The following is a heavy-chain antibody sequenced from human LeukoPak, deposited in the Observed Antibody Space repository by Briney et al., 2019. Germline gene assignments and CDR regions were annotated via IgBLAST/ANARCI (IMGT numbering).Heavy chain of an antibody. J-gene: IGHJ4*02. V-gene: IGHV3-21*06. CDR1: GFTFSDYA. CDR3: ARSGIGATEIDY. CDR2: ISGRGNYV. D-gene: IGHD6-13*01. Sequence: GGSLRLSCAASGFTFSDYAMSWVRQAPGKGLEWLSYISGRGNYVDYAESLKGRITISRDNAKNSLYLQMNSLRAEDTAVYYCARSGIGATEIDYWGQGTLVTVSS.